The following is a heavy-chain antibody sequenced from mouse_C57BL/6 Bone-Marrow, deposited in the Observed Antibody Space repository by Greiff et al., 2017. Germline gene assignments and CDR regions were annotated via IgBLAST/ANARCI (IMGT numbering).Heavy chain of an antibody. J-gene: IGHJ2*01. CDR2: INPYNGGT. CDR3: ARWGLYYYGSSYFDY. Sequence: EVQLQQSGPVLVKPGASVKMSCKASGYTFTDYYMNWVKQSHGKSLEWIGVINPYNGGTSYNQKFKGKATLTVDKSSSTAYMELNSLTSEDSAVYDCARWGLYYYGSSYFDYWGQGTTLTVSS. CDR1: GYTFTDYY. V-gene: IGHV1-19*01. D-gene: IGHD1-1*01.